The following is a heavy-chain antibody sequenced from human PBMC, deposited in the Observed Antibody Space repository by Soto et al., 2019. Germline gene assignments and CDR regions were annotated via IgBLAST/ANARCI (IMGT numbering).Heavy chain of an antibody. CDR2: IYYSGST. Sequence: HVQLQESGPGLVKPSETLSLTCTVSGGSISSYYWSWIRQPPGKGLEWIGYIYYSGSTNYTPSLESRVTISVDTSKKQSALKLSSVTAADTAVYFCARRSSGWNFDYWGQGTLVTVSS. CDR1: GGSISSYY. CDR3: ARRSSGWNFDY. J-gene: IGHJ4*02. V-gene: IGHV4-59*08. D-gene: IGHD6-19*01.